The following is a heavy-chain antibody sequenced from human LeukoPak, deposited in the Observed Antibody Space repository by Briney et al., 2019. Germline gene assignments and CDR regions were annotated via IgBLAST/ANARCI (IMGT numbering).Heavy chain of an antibody. CDR1: GGSFSGYY. CDR2: INHSGST. D-gene: IGHD3-10*01. CDR3: ARGYVLLWFGDPQGFDP. Sequence: PSETLSLTCAVYGGSFSGYYWSWIRQPPGKGLEWIGEINHSGSTNYNPSLKSRVTISVDTSKNQFSLKLSSVTAADTAVYYCARGYVLLWFGDPQGFDPWGQGTLVTVSS. J-gene: IGHJ5*02. V-gene: IGHV4-34*01.